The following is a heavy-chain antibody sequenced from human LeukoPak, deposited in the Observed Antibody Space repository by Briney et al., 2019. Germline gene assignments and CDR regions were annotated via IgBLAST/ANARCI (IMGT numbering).Heavy chain of an antibody. D-gene: IGHD5-24*01. J-gene: IGHJ4*02. V-gene: IGHV3-48*01. CDR3: ARDQLK. CDR1: GFTFSSYS. Sequence: GGSLGLSCAASGFTFSSYSMNWVRQAPGKGLEWVSYISSSSSTIYYADSVKGRFTISRDNAKNSLYLQMNSLRAEDTAVYYCARDQLKWGQGTLVTVSS. CDR2: ISSSSSTI.